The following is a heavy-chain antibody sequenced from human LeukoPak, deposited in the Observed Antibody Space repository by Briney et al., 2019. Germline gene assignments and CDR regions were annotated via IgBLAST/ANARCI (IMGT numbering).Heavy chain of an antibody. V-gene: IGHV3-48*03. J-gene: IGHJ4*02. CDR2: ISSSGSTI. D-gene: IGHD5-18*01. CDR1: GSTFSSYE. CDR3: AREYSSGHEFDY. Sequence: GGSLRLSCAASGSTFSSYEMNLVRQAPGKGLEWVSYISSSGSTIYYADSVKGRFTISRDNAKNSLYLQMNSLRAEDTAVYYCAREYSSGHEFDYWGQGTLVTVSS.